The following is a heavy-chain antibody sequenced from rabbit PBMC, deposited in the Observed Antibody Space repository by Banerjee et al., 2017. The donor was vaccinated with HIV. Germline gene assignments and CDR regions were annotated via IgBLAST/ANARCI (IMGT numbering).Heavy chain of an antibody. D-gene: IGHD2-1*01. CDR2: IYTGSSGRT. CDR3: VRRDSYDDYGDPYTRLDL. V-gene: IGHV1S40*01. Sequence: QSLEESGGDLVKPGASLTLTCTASGFSFSSSYYMCWVRQAPGKGLEWIACIYTGSSGRTYYASWAKGRFSISKTSSTTVTLQMTSLTAADTATYFCVRRDSYDDYGDPYTRLDLWGQGTLVTVS. CDR1: GFSFSSSYY. J-gene: IGHJ3*01.